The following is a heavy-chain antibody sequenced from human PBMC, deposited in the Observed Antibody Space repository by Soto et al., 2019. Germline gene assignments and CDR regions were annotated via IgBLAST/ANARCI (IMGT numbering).Heavy chain of an antibody. D-gene: IGHD2-15*01. V-gene: IGHV4-59*01. J-gene: IGHJ4*02. CDR3: ARARGHPYRYCSGDNCYSPYFDY. CDR2: VYYSGST. Sequence: QMQLRESGPGLVKPSETLSLSCNVSGGSISTYYWGWIRQPPGKGLEWIGYVYYSGSTNYNPSLKSRLTISVDTSKRHFSLELKSVTAADTAVYYCARARGHPYRYCSGDNCYSPYFDYWGQGTLVTVSS. CDR1: GGSISTYY.